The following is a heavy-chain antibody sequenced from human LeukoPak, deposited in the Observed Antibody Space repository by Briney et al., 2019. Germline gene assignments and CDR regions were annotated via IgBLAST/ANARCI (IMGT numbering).Heavy chain of an antibody. Sequence: SVKVSCKASGGTFSSYTISWVRQAPGQGLEWMGRIIPILGIANYAQKFQGRVTITADKSTSTAYMELSSLRSEDTAVYYCAADVDIVLMVYAKGVDYWGQGTLVTVSS. CDR2: IIPILGIA. J-gene: IGHJ4*02. CDR3: AADVDIVLMVYAKGVDY. D-gene: IGHD2-8*01. CDR1: GGTFSSYT. V-gene: IGHV1-69*02.